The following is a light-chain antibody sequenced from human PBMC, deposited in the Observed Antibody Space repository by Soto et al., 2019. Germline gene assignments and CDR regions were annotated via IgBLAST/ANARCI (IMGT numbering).Light chain of an antibody. CDR1: SSDVGGYNY. V-gene: IGLV2-11*01. CDR3: CPYAGSYTV. J-gene: IGLJ2*01. Sequence: QSALTQPRSVSGSPGQSVTISCTGTSSDVGGYNYVSWYQQHPGKAPKLMIYDVSKRPSGVPDRFSGSKSGNTASLTISGLQAEDEADYHCCPYAGSYTVFGGGTKLTVL. CDR2: DVS.